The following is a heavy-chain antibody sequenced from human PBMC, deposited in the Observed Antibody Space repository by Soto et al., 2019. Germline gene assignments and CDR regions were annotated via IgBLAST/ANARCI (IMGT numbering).Heavy chain of an antibody. CDR3: ARDASRYDILTGYLHPSNWIHL. V-gene: IGHV4-59*01. J-gene: IGHJ5*02. Sequence: PSETLSLTCTVSGGSISSYYWSWIRQPPGKGLEWIGYIYYSGSTNYNPSLKSRVTISVDTSKNQFSLKLSSVTAADTAVYYCARDASRYDILTGYLHPSNWIHLWGPRPLVTVST. D-gene: IGHD3-9*01. CDR1: GGSISSYY. CDR2: IYYSGST.